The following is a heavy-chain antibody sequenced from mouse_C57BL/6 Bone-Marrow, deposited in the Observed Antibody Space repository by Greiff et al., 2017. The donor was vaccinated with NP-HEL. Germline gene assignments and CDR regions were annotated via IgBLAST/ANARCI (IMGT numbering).Heavy chain of an antibody. CDR2: ISYDGSN. Sequence: EVQLQQSGPGLVKPSQSLSLTCSVTGYSITSGYYWNWIRQFPGNKLEWMGYISYDGSNNYNPSLKNRISITRDTSKNQFFLKLNSVTTEDTATYYCARALITTGAMDYWGQGTSVTVSS. CDR1: GYSITSGYY. D-gene: IGHD1-2*01. CDR3: ARALITTGAMDY. J-gene: IGHJ4*01. V-gene: IGHV3-6*01.